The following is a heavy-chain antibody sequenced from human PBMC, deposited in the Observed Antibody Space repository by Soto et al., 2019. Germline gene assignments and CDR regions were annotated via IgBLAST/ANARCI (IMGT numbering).Heavy chain of an antibody. CDR1: GFTFSNAW. J-gene: IGHJ3*02. CDR2: IKSKTDGGTT. V-gene: IGHV3-15*01. D-gene: IGHD3-3*02. CDR3: TTDLTFFVPDLGPAFDI. Sequence: SLRLSCAASGFTFSNAWMSWVRQAPGKGLEWVGRIKSKTDGGTTDYAAPVKGRFTISRDDSKNTLYLQMNSLKTEDTAVYYCTTDLTFFVPDLGPAFDIWGQGTMVTVSS.